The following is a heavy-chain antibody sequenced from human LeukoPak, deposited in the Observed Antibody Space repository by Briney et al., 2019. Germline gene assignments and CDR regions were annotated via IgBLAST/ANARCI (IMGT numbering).Heavy chain of an antibody. CDR2: ISHSSNTI. D-gene: IGHD1/OR15-1a*01. J-gene: IGHJ3*02. V-gene: IGHV3-48*01. Sequence: TGGSLRLSWAASGXTFSSYSMNWVRQAPGKGLEWVSYISHSSNTIYYADSVKGRFTISRDNAKNSLYLQMNSLRVEDTAVYFCARDRSTMDAFDIWGQGTMVTVSS. CDR1: GXTFSSYS. CDR3: ARDRSTMDAFDI.